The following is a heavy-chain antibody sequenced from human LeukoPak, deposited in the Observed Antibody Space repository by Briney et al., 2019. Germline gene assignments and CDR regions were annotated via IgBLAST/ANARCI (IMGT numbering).Heavy chain of an antibody. CDR2: IWYDGSNK. Sequence: GGSLRLSCAASGFTFSSYGMHWVRQAPGRGVEWVAVIWYDGSNKYYADSVKGRFTISRDNSKNTLYLQMNSLRAEDTAVYYCASEASRCPDYWGQGTLVTVSS. CDR3: ASEASRCPDY. J-gene: IGHJ4*02. V-gene: IGHV3-33*01. CDR1: GFTFSSYG. D-gene: IGHD2-2*01.